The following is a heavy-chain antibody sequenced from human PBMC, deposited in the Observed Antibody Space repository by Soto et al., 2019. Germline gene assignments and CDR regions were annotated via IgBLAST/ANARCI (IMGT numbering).Heavy chain of an antibody. CDR3: AREMFIWTGTYYFGY. D-gene: IGHD1-1*01. J-gene: IGHJ4*02. Sequence: ASVKVSCKASGYTFTSYDINWVRQATGQGLEWMGWMNPNSGNTGYAQKFQGRVTMTRNTSISTAYMELSSLRSEDTAVYYCAREMFIWTGTYYFGYWGQGTLVTVSS. V-gene: IGHV1-8*01. CDR2: MNPNSGNT. CDR1: GYTFTSYD.